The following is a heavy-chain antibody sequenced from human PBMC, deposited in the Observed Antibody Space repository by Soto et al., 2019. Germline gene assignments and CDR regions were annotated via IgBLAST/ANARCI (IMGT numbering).Heavy chain of an antibody. CDR1: GGSISSYY. Sequence: PSETLSLTCTVSGGSISSYYWSWIRQPPGKGLEWIGYIYYSGSTNYNPSLKSRVTISVDTSKNQFSLKLSSVTAADTAVYYRARRGYDILTGYYFGWFDPWGQGTLVTVSS. CDR2: IYYSGST. J-gene: IGHJ5*02. D-gene: IGHD3-9*01. CDR3: ARRGYDILTGYYFGWFDP. V-gene: IGHV4-59*08.